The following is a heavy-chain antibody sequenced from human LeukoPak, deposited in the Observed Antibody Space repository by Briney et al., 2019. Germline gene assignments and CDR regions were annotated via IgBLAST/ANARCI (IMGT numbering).Heavy chain of an antibody. D-gene: IGHD6-13*01. CDR2: IYTSGST. CDR3: ARRGSGSWYLGYFNY. V-gene: IGHV4-4*09. CDR1: GGSISSYY. J-gene: IGHJ4*02. Sequence: SETLSLTCTVSGGSISSYYWSWIRQPPGKGLEWIGYIYTSGSTNYNPSLKSRVTISVDTSKNQFSLKLSSVTAADTAVYYCARRGSGSWYLGYFNYWGQGTLVTVSS.